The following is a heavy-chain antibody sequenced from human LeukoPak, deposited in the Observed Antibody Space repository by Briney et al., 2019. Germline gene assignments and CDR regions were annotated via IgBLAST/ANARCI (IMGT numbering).Heavy chain of an antibody. CDR2: INHSRST. V-gene: IGHV4-30-2*01. CDR1: GGSISSGGYY. Sequence: PSQTLSLTCTVSGGSISSGGYYWSWIRQPPGKGLEWIGEINHSRSTNYNPSLKSRVTISVDTSKNQFSLKLSSVTAADTAVYYCARDESFDYWGQGTLVTVSS. CDR3: ARDESFDY. J-gene: IGHJ4*02.